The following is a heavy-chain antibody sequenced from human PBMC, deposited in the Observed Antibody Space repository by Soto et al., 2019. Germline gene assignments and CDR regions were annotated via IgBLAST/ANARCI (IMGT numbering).Heavy chain of an antibody. Sequence: GGSLRLSCAASGFTFSSYGMNWVRQAPGKGLEWVAVISYDGSNKYYADSVKSRFTISTDNSNNTLYLQMNRLRAENAAVYYWEKDSIYSGSYYYYDMDVWGKGTTVNVAS. CDR1: GFTFSSYG. V-gene: IGHV3-30*18. CDR3: EKDSIYSGSYYYYDMDV. J-gene: IGHJ6*03. CDR2: ISYDGSNK. D-gene: IGHD1-26*01.